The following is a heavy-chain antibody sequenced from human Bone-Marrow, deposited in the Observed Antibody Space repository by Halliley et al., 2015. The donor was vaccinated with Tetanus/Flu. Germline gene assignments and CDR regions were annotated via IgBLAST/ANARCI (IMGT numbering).Heavy chain of an antibody. CDR2: ISFDGSNE. Sequence: ATISFDGSNESYADSLKGRFTISRDNSNNTLYLQMNSLRVDETAVYYCAKSLVGSTPYYFDYWGQGTLVTVSS. D-gene: IGHD1-26*01. J-gene: IGHJ4*02. V-gene: IGHV3-30*18. CDR3: AKSLVGSTPYYFDY.